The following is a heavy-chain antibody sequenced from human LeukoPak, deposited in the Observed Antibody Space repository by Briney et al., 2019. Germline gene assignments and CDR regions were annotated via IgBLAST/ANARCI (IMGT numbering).Heavy chain of an antibody. J-gene: IGHJ4*02. V-gene: IGHV3-7*01. CDR3: VGWTPVTSY. CDR1: GFTFTISW. CDR2: IKADGGDK. Sequence: GGSLRLSCEASGFTFTISWMSWVRQATGKGLEWVAHIKADGGDKYYVGSLEGRFTLSRDSAKNSLYLQMNSLRAEDTAVYYCVGWTPVTSYWGQGTLVTVS. D-gene: IGHD4-17*01.